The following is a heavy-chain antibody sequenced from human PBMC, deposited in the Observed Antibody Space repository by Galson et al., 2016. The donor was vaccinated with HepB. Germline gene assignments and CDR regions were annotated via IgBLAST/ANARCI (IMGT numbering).Heavy chain of an antibody. Sequence: SVKVSCKASGYTFTTYGISWVRQAPGQGLEWMGWISAYNGNTNYAQKLQGRVTMTTDTSTSTAYMELRSLRSDDTAVYYCVSSFRDRSGYVWDFNIWGHGTMVTVSS. CDR3: VSSFRDRSGYVWDFNI. V-gene: IGHV1-18*01. D-gene: IGHD3-22*01. CDR2: ISAYNGNT. J-gene: IGHJ3*02. CDR1: GYTFTTYG.